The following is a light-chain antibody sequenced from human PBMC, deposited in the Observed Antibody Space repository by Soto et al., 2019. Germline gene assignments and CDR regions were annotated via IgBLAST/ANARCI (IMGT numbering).Light chain of an antibody. V-gene: IGLV2-14*03. Sequence: QSALTQPASVSGSPGQSITFSCTGTTSDIGAYNYVSWYQHHPGKAPKLLIYDVTARPSGVSDRFSGYKSGTTASLTISGLQAEDEADYFCSSYTTINTVVLFGGGTQLTVL. CDR2: DVT. CDR3: SSYTTINTVVL. J-gene: IGLJ3*02. CDR1: TSDIGAYNY.